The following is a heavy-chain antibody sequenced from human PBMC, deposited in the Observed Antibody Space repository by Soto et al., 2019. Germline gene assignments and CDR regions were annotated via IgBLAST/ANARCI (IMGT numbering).Heavy chain of an antibody. CDR2: INSDGSST. D-gene: IGHD6-13*01. CDR1: GFTFSRYW. J-gene: IGHJ4*02. V-gene: IGHV3-74*01. CDR3: ARGVAAAGAVSETD. Sequence: PGGSLRLSCAASGFTFSRYWMHWVRQAPGKGLVWVSRINSDGSSTSYADSVKGRFTISRDNAKNTLYLQMNSLRAEDTAVYYCARGVAAAGAVSETDWGQGTLVTVPS.